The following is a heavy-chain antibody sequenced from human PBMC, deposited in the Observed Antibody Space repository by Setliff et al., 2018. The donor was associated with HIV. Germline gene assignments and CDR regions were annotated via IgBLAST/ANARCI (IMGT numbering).Heavy chain of an antibody. CDR2: IKEDGREK. CDR3: YYFDY. Sequence: GGSLRLSCAASGFSFSNSWMTWVRQAPGKGLEWVATIKEDGREKYYVGSVKGRFTISRDNAKRSLYLQMNRLKTDDTAFYYSYYFDYWGQGTLVTVSS. CDR1: GFSFSNSW. J-gene: IGHJ4*02. V-gene: IGHV3-7*01.